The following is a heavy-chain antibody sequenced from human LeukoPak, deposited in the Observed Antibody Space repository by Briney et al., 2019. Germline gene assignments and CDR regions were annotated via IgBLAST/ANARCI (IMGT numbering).Heavy chain of an antibody. Sequence: SETLSLTCTVSGGSISSSSYYWGWIRQPPGEGLGWIGSIYYSGSTYYNPSLKSRVTISVDTSKNQFSLKLSSVTAADTAVYYCARRRRHGYDFWSGPTYYFDYWGQGTLVTVSS. D-gene: IGHD3-3*01. CDR1: GGSISSSSYY. CDR2: IYYSGST. CDR3: ARRRRHGYDFWSGPTYYFDY. V-gene: IGHV4-39*01. J-gene: IGHJ4*02.